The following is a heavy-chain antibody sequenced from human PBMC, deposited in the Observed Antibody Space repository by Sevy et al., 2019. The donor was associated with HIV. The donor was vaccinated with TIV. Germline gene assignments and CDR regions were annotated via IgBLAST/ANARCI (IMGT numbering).Heavy chain of an antibody. J-gene: IGHJ3*02. CDR1: GFTVSSVY. CDR3: ARASGYSSSPGAFDI. D-gene: IGHD6-19*01. Sequence: GGSLRLSCAASGFTVSSVYMSWVRQAPGKGLEWDSLIYDAGSTYFADSVEGRFTISRDDSKNTLYLQMNSLRAEDTAVYFCARASGYSSSPGAFDIWGQGTMVTVSS. CDR2: IYDAGST. V-gene: IGHV3-53*01.